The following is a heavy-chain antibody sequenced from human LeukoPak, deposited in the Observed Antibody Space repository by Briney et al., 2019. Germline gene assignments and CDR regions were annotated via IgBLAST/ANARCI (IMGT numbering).Heavy chain of an antibody. Sequence: SETLSLTCTVSGGSVSSGSYYWSWIRQPPGKGLEWIGYIYYSGSTNYNPSLKSRVTISVDTSKNQFSLKLSSVTAADTAVYYCARGSYPSHHFDYWGQGTLVTVSS. CDR3: ARGSYPSHHFDY. V-gene: IGHV4-61*01. CDR2: IYYSGST. CDR1: GGSVSSGSYY. D-gene: IGHD1-26*01. J-gene: IGHJ4*02.